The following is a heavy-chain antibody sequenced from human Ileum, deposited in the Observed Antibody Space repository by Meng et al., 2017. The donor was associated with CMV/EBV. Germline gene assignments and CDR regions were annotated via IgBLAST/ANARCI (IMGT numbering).Heavy chain of an antibody. CDR2: IYYSGST. CDR1: ISSGGYY. J-gene: IGHJ4*02. V-gene: IGHV4-31*02. Sequence: ISSGGYYWSWIRQHPGKGLEWIGYIYYSGSTYYNPYLKSRVTISVDTSKNQFSLKLSSVTAADTAVYYCARVNRNGVCYTRCPYFDYWGQGTLVTVSS. D-gene: IGHD2-8*01. CDR3: ARVNRNGVCYTRCPYFDY.